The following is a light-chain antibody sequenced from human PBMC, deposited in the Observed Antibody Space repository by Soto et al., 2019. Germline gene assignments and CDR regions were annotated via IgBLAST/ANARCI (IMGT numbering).Light chain of an antibody. Sequence: EIVMTQSPATLSVSPGERATLSCRASQSVSTNLAWYQQKPGQAPRLLIYAASVRATGNPARFSGSGSGTEFNLTIGSLQSEDFAVYYCQQYDARPSELSLGGGTKGEMK. J-gene: IGKJ4*01. CDR2: AAS. V-gene: IGKV3-15*01. CDR3: QQYDARPSELS. CDR1: QSVSTN.